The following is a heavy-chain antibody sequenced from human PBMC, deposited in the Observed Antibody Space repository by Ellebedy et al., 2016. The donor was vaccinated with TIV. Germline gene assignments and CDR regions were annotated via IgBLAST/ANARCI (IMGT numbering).Heavy chain of an antibody. V-gene: IGHV3-13*01. D-gene: IGHD3-10*01. CDR2: IGTAGDR. Sequence: PGGSLRLSCAASGFTFNNYDMHWVRQPTGKGLEWVSSIGTAGDRIYLDSVKGRFTISRDNSKNRLYLQMSDLRADDTAVYYCARVLLLHGSSPPGYWGQGTLVIVSS. CDR3: ARVLLLHGSSPPGY. J-gene: IGHJ4*02. CDR1: GFTFNNYD.